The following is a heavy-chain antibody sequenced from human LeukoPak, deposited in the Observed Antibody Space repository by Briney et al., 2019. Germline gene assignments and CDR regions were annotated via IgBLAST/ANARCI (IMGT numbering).Heavy chain of an antibody. CDR1: GFNFSGSA. J-gene: IGHJ4*02. CDR3: TNNYAGGVGY. Sequence: SGGSLRLSCAASGFNFSGSAMHWVRQASGKGLEWVGRIRSKANNYATAYAASVQGSFTITRDDSRNTAYLQMNSLKTEDTAVYYCTNNYAGGVGYWGQGTPVTVSS. V-gene: IGHV3-73*01. D-gene: IGHD3-16*01. CDR2: IRSKANNYAT.